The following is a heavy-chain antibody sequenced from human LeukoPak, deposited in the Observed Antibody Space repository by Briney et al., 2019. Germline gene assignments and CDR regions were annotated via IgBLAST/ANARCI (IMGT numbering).Heavy chain of an antibody. V-gene: IGHV1-18*01. CDR1: SYTFTRYG. CDR3: ARARSSGWYRGKYYFDY. CDR2: ISGSNGNT. J-gene: IGHJ4*02. Sequence: GASVKVSCKASSYTFTRYGISWVRQAPGQGLEWMGWISGSNGNTNYAQKFQGRVTMTRNTSISTAYMELSSLRSEDTAVYYCARARSSGWYRGKYYFDYWGQGTLVTVSS. D-gene: IGHD6-19*01.